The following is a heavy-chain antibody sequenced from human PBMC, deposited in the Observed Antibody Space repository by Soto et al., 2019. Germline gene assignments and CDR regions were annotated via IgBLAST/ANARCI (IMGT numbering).Heavy chain of an antibody. V-gene: IGHV3-33*01. Sequence: QVQLVESGGGVVQPGRSLRLSCAASGFTFSSYGMHWVRQAPGKGLEWVAVIWYDGSNKYYADSVKGRFTISRDNSKNTLYLQMNSLRAEDTAVYYCARDQELFIVTYGMDVWGQGTTVTVSS. CDR3: ARDQELFIVTYGMDV. J-gene: IGHJ6*02. CDR1: GFTFSSYG. D-gene: IGHD3-10*01. CDR2: IWYDGSNK.